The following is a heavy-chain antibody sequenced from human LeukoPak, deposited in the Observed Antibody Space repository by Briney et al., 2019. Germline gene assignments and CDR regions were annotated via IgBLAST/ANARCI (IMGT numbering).Heavy chain of an antibody. CDR1: GFTFSSYS. D-gene: IGHD3-22*01. J-gene: IGHJ4*02. CDR2: ISGSGGST. V-gene: IGHV3-23*01. Sequence: GGSLRLSCAASGFTFSSYSMNWVRQAPGKGLEWVSAISGSGGSTYYADSVKGRFTISRDNSKNTLYLQMNSLRAEDTAVYYCAKDTYYYDSSGYDLFDYWGQGTLVTVSS. CDR3: AKDTYYYDSSGYDLFDY.